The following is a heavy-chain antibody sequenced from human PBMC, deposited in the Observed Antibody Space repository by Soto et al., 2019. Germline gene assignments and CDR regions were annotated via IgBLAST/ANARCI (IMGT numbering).Heavy chain of an antibody. J-gene: IGHJ3*02. CDR2: IYYSGST. CDR3: ARRTVSGYERDAFDI. Sequence: QVQLQESGPGLVKPSETLSLTCTVSGGSISSYYWSWIRQPPGKGLEWIGYIYYSGSTNYNPSLKSRVTISVDTSKNQFSLKLSSVTAADTAVYYCARRTVSGYERDAFDIWGQGTMVTVSS. D-gene: IGHD5-12*01. CDR1: GGSISSYY. V-gene: IGHV4-59*08.